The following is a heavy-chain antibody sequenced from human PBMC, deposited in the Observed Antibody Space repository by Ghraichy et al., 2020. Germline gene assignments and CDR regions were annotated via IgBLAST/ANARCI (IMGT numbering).Heavy chain of an antibody. CDR3: ARGRDYVRFGYYYYYYGMDV. CDR2: INHSGST. CDR1: GGSFSGYY. J-gene: IGHJ6*02. Sequence: SETLSLTCAVYGGSFSGYYWSWIRQPPGKGLEWIGEINHSGSTNYNPSLKSRVTISVDTSKNQFSLKLSSVTAADTAVYYCARGRDYVRFGYYYYYYGMDVWGQGTTVTVSS. D-gene: IGHD3-10*02. V-gene: IGHV4-34*01.